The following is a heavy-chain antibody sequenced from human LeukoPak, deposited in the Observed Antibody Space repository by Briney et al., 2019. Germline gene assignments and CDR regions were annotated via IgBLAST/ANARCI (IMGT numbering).Heavy chain of an antibody. J-gene: IGHJ3*02. V-gene: IGHV1-2*02. D-gene: IGHD6-13*01. CDR1: GYSFTAFY. CDR3: ARDSAATDAFDI. Sequence: ASVKVSCKASGYSFTAFYIHWVRQAPGQGLEWMGWIHPRSGETNYAYKFRGRVTMTRDTSISTAYMELSRLRSDDTAVYYCARDSAATDAFDIWGQGTMVTVSS. CDR2: IHPRSGET.